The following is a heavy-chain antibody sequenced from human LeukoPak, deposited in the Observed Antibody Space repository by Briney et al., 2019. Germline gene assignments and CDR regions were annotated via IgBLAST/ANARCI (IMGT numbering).Heavy chain of an antibody. CDR1: GFTFSSYS. Sequence: PGGSLRLSCAASGFTFSSYSMNWVRQAPGKGLEWVSYISSSSSTIYYADSVKGRFTISRDDAKNSLYLQMNSLRDEDTAVYYCAKEGPYCSGGSCYEAAFDIWGQGTMVTVSS. D-gene: IGHD2-15*01. CDR3: AKEGPYCSGGSCYEAAFDI. V-gene: IGHV3-48*02. J-gene: IGHJ3*02. CDR2: ISSSSSTI.